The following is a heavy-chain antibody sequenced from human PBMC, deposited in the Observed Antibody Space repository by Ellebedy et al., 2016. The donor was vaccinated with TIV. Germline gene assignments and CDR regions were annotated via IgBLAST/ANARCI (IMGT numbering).Heavy chain of an antibody. Sequence: ASVKVSCKASGYTFTSYYMHWVRQAPGQGLEWMGIINPSGGSTSYAQKFQGRVTITADKYTSTAYMELSSLRSEDTAVYYWGRVGVGYDILTGYYMGPYYYYGMDVWGQGTTVTVSS. CDR2: INPSGGST. V-gene: IGHV1-46*01. J-gene: IGHJ6*02. CDR1: GYTFTSYY. CDR3: GRVGVGYDILTGYYMGPYYYYGMDV. D-gene: IGHD3-9*01.